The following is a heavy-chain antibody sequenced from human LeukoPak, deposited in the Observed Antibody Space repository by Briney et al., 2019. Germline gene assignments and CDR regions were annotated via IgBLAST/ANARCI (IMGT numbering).Heavy chain of an antibody. D-gene: IGHD5-12*01. J-gene: IGHJ4*02. Sequence: GGSLRLSCAASGFTFSTYSMNWVRQVPGKGLEWVSSISSGSSYIYYADSVKGRFTVSRDNAKNSLYLQMNSLRAEDTAVYYCAREAGGNSGYVWVLWGQGTLVTVSS. V-gene: IGHV3-21*01. CDR2: ISSGSSYI. CDR3: AREAGGNSGYVWVL. CDR1: GFTFSTYS.